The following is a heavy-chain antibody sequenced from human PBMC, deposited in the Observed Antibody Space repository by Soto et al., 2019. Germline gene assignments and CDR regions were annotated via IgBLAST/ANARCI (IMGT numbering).Heavy chain of an antibody. CDR2: IYYSGST. D-gene: IGHD6-13*01. CDR3: ARVGDSSSWYLSGYFDY. V-gene: IGHV4-59*01. CDR1: GGSISSYY. Sequence: SETLSLTCTVSGGSISSYYWSWIRQPPGKGLEWIGYIYYSGSTNYNPSLKSRVTISVDTSKNQFSLKLSSVTAADTAVYYCARVGDSSSWYLSGYFDYWGQGTLVTVSS. J-gene: IGHJ4*02.